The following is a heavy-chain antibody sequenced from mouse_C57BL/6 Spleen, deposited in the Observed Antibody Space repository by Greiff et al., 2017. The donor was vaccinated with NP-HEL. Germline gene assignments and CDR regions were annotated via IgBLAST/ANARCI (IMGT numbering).Heavy chain of an antibody. V-gene: IGHV1-7*01. D-gene: IGHD1-1*01. CDR3: ARSHGSSYDFDY. J-gene: IGHJ2*01. CDR2: INPSSGYT. CDR1: GYTFTSYW. Sequence: VQLQQSGAELAKPGASVKLSCKASGYTFTSYWMHWVKQRPGQGLEWIGYINPSSGYTKYNQKFKDKATLTAEKSSSTAYMQLSSLTSEDSAVYYCARSHGSSYDFDYWGQGTTLTVSS.